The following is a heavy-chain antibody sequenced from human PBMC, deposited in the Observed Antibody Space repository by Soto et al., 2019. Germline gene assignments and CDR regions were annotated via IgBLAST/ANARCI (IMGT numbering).Heavy chain of an antibody. D-gene: IGHD3-10*01. Sequence: TSETLCLTCTVAGGSIRNSDYGWIWIHQPPGKGLEWIGSISHSGSTNYNPSLKSRVTISVDTSKNQFSLKLSSVTAADTAVYYCAREVTMVRGVRVGDPWGQGTLVTVSS. CDR2: ISHSGST. J-gene: IGHJ5*02. V-gene: IGHV4-39*07. CDR3: AREVTMVRGVRVGDP. CDR1: GGSIRNSDYG.